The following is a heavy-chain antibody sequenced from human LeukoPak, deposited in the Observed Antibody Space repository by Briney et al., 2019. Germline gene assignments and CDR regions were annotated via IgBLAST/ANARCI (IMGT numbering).Heavy chain of an antibody. V-gene: IGHV1-69*05. Sequence: GASVKASCKASGGTFSSYAISWVRQAPGQGLEWMGRIIPIFGTANYAQKFQGRVTITTDESTSTAYMELSSLRSEDTAVYYCALDSSSTVDYWGQGTLVTVSS. CDR2: IIPIFGTA. J-gene: IGHJ4*02. CDR1: GGTFSSYA. CDR3: ALDSSSTVDY. D-gene: IGHD6-6*01.